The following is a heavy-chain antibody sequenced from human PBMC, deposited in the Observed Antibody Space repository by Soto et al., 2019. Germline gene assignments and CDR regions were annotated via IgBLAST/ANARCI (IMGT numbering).Heavy chain of an antibody. Sequence: ASVKVSCKASGYTFTSYGISWVRQAPGQGLEWMGWISAYNGNTNYAQKLQGRVTMTTDTSTSTAYMELRSLRSDDTAVYYCARDHVDIAAIPEEYFDYWGQGTLVTVSS. CDR3: ARDHVDIAAIPEEYFDY. J-gene: IGHJ4*02. CDR2: ISAYNGNT. D-gene: IGHD5-12*01. CDR1: GYTFTSYG. V-gene: IGHV1-18*04.